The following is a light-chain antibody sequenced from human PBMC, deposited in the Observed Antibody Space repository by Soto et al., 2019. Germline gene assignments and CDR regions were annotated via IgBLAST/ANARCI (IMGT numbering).Light chain of an antibody. CDR2: DSN. CDR3: GTWDNSLGSGV. J-gene: IGLJ2*01. V-gene: IGLV1-51*01. Sequence: QSVLTQPPSVSAAPGQKVTISCSGSTSNIGNNYVSWYQQFPGTAPKLLIYDSNKRPSGIPDRFSASRSGTSATLGITGLQTGDEAHYYCGTWDNSLGSGVFGGGTKLTVL. CDR1: TSNIGNNY.